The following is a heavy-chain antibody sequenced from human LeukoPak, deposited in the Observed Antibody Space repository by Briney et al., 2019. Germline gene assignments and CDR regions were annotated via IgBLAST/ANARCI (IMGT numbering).Heavy chain of an antibody. J-gene: IGHJ6*03. CDR1: GFTFVNFW. V-gene: IGHV3-74*01. Sequence: GSLTLSCPAAGFTFVNFWMHWVRQGPEKGLVWVSGIKADGSTGYANSVNGRFTISRDNAKNTLYLQMSSLSSEDTAVYYCGRGRNAYYMDVWGKGTAVTV. CDR2: IKADGST. D-gene: IGHD2-8*01. CDR3: GRGRNAYYMDV.